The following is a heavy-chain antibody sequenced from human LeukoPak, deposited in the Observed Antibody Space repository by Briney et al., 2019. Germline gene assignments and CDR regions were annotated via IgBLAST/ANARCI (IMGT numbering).Heavy chain of an antibody. CDR1: GFTFSSYA. Sequence: GGSLRLSCAASGFTFSSYAMHWVRQAPGKGLEWVAVISYDASNKYYTDSVKGRFTISRDNSKNMLYLHMDSLRVEDTAVYHCAREEYGGVYFDYWGQGTLVTVSS. J-gene: IGHJ4*02. V-gene: IGHV3-30-3*01. CDR2: ISYDASNK. D-gene: IGHD4-23*01. CDR3: AREEYGGVYFDY.